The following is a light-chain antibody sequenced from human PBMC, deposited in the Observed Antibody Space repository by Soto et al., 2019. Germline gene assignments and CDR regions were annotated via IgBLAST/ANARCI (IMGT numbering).Light chain of an antibody. J-gene: IGKJ1*01. Sequence: EFVLTQSPGTLSLSPGERATLSCRTSQSVSSSLAWYQQKPGQAPRLLIYDASNRATGIPARFSGSGSGTDFTLTISRLEPEDFAVYYCQRYGTSTTFGQGTKVDI. V-gene: IGKV3-20*01. CDR2: DAS. CDR3: QRYGTSTT. CDR1: QSVSSS.